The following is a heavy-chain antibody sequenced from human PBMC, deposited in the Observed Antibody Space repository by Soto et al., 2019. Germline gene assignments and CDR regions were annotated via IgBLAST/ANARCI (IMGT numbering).Heavy chain of an antibody. CDR2: IYYSGST. V-gene: IGHV4-59*01. CDR1: GGSISSYY. J-gene: IGHJ4*02. CDR3: ARGYCSSTSCFTPFDY. Sequence: SETLSLTCTVSGGSISSYYWSWIRQPPGKGLEWIGYIYYSGSTNYNPSLKSRVTISVDTSKNQFSLKLSSVTAADTAVYYCARGYCSSTSCFTPFDYWGQGTLVTVSS. D-gene: IGHD2-2*01.